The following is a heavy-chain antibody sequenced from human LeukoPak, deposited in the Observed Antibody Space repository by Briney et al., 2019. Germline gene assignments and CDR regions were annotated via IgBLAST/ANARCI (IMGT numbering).Heavy chain of an antibody. V-gene: IGHV4-39*07. Sequence: SEALSLTCTVSGGSISSSSYYWGWIRQPPGKGLEWIGSIYYSGSTYYNPSLKSRVTISVDTSKNQFSLKLSSVTAADTAVYYCASIYCSGGSCYFDYWGQGTLVTVSS. CDR3: ASIYCSGGSCYFDY. D-gene: IGHD2-15*01. J-gene: IGHJ4*02. CDR2: IYYSGST. CDR1: GGSISSSSYY.